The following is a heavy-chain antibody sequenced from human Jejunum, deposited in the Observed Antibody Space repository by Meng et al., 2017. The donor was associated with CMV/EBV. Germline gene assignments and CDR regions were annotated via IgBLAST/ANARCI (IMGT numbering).Heavy chain of an antibody. V-gene: IGHV3-74*01. CDR3: ARGLYGPDY. Sequence: SCAASGFTFSAYWMHWVRQAPGKGLVWVSRINNDGGNTVYADSVKGRFTFSRDNAKNTLYLQMNSLRAEDTAVYYCARGLYGPDYWGQGTLVTVSS. CDR1: GFTFSAYW. J-gene: IGHJ4*02. CDR2: INNDGGNT. D-gene: IGHD4-17*01.